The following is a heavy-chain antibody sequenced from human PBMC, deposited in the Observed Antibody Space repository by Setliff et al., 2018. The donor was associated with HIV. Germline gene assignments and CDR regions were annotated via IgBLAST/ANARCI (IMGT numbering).Heavy chain of an antibody. Sequence: SETLSLTCTVSGGSISTSNWWGWIRQTPGKGLEWIGYIYYSGSTNYNPSLKSRVTMSLDTSKNQFSLKLSSVTAADTAVYYCARGLSFYDPGGFDYWGRGTLVTVSS. V-gene: IGHV4-28*01. CDR1: GGSISTSNW. D-gene: IGHD3-22*01. CDR3: ARGLSFYDPGGFDY. CDR2: IYYSGST. J-gene: IGHJ4*02.